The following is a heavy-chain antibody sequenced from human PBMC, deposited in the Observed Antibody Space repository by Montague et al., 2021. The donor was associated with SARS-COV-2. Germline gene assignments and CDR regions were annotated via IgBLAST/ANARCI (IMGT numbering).Heavy chain of an antibody. CDR2: XDWENDR. J-gene: IGHJ3*01. V-gene: IGHV2-70*01. D-gene: IGHD3-10*01. CDR1: GFSLSTSGFS. CDR3: ARLNWFGGNAFDV. Sequence: PGLVKPRQTLTLTCTFSGFSLSTSGFSVNWIRQPPGRALEWLALXDWENDRYFHTSLRTRLTISKDTSKNQVVLTVTDMDPVDTATYYRARLNWFGGNAFDVWGQGTVVTVSS.